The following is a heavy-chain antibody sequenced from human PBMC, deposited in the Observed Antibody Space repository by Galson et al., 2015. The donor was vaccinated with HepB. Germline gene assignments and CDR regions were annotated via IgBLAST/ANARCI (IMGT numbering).Heavy chain of an antibody. D-gene: IGHD2-15*01. CDR2: INFRGTGT. J-gene: IGHJ6*02. Sequence: SLRLSCAGSGFTFSDYAMTWVRQAPGKGLKWVAGINFRGTGTSYADSVKGRFTITRDNSMNTVFLQMNSLRVEDTATYYCARDYISCNGQICYSDGMDVWGHGTTVIVSS. CDR1: GFTFSDYA. V-gene: IGHV3-23*01. CDR3: ARDYISCNGQICYSDGMDV.